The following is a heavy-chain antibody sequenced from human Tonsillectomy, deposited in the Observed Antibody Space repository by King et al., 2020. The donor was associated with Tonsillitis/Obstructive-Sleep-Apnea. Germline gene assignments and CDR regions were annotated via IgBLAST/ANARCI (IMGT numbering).Heavy chain of an antibody. V-gene: IGHV3-33*01. CDR1: GFTFRSYG. Sequence: VQLVESGGGVVQPWRSLRLSCAASGFTFRSYGMHWVRQAPGKGLEWVAVIWYDGSNKYYADSVKGRFTISRDNSKNTLYLQMNSLRAEDTAVYYCARGITIFGVDAFDIWGQGTMVTVSS. D-gene: IGHD3-3*01. CDR3: ARGITIFGVDAFDI. J-gene: IGHJ3*02. CDR2: IWYDGSNK.